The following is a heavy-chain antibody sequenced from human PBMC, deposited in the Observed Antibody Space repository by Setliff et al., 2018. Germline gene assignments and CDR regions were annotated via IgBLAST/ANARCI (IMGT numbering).Heavy chain of an antibody. D-gene: IGHD6-19*01. CDR2: IYYSGST. Sequence: PSETLSLTCTVSGGSISSSSYYWGWIRQPPGEGLEWIGSIYYSGSTYYNPSLKSRGIISVDTSKSQFSLMLTAVTAADTAVYYCAGTDSSGWWFDHWGQGTLVTVSS. CDR3: AGTDSSGWWFDH. V-gene: IGHV4-39*01. J-gene: IGHJ5*02. CDR1: GGSISSSSYY.